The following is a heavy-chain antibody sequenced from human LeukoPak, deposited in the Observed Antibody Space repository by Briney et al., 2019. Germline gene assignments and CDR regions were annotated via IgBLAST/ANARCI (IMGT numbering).Heavy chain of an antibody. CDR1: GFTFNNYA. CDR2: ISRSGATT. V-gene: IGHV3-23*01. D-gene: IGHD7-27*01. CDR3: ARDPGDRWFFDL. J-gene: IGHJ2*01. Sequence: GGSLRLSCAASGFTFNNYAMDWVRQAPGKGLEWVSLISRSGATTYYADSVKGRFTISRDDSRNTLYLQMTSLRAEDTAVYYCARDPGDRWFFDLWGRGTLVTVSS.